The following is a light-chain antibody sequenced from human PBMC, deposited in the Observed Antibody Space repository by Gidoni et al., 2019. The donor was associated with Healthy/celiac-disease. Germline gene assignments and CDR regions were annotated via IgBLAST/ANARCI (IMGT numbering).Light chain of an antibody. CDR2: EVS. CDR3: SSYTSSSTRV. Sequence: QSAMTHSASVSGSPGQSLTISCTGTSSDVGGYNYVSWYQQHPGKAPNLMIYEVSDRPSGVSNRFSGSTSGNTASLTISGLQAEDEADYYCSSYTSSSTRVFGGGTKLTVL. J-gene: IGLJ3*02. CDR1: SSDVGGYNY. V-gene: IGLV2-14*01.